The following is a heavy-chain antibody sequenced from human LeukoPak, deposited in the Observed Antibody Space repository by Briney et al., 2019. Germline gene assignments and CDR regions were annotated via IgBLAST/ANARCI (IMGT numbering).Heavy chain of an antibody. CDR2: ISAYNGNT. J-gene: IGHJ5*02. D-gene: IGHD2-2*01. Sequence: ASVKVSCKASGYTFTSYGISWARQAPGQGLEWMGWISAYNGNTNYAQKLQGRVTMTTDTSTSTAYMELRSLRSDDTAVYYCARGYCSSTSCFVWGWFDPWGQGTLVTVSS. CDR3: ARGYCSSTSCFVWGWFDP. CDR1: GYTFTSYG. V-gene: IGHV1-18*01.